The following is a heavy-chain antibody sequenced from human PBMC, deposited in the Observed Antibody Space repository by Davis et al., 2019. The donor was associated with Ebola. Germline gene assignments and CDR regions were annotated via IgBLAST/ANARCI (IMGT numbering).Heavy chain of an antibody. D-gene: IGHD4-17*01. Sequence: GESLKISCAASEFTFSDHSMNWVRQAPGKGLDWISYISGGSRTIYYADSVKGRFTFSRDNSKNTLYLQMNSLRAEDTAVYYCAKGSLYGSRSITAGMDVWGQGTTVTVSS. V-gene: IGHV3-48*01. CDR1: EFTFSDHS. CDR3: AKGSLYGSRSITAGMDV. J-gene: IGHJ6*02. CDR2: ISGGSRTI.